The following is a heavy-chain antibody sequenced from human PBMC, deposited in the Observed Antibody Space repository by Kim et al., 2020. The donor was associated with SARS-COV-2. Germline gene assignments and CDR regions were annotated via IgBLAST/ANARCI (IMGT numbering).Heavy chain of an antibody. CDR1: GFTFSSYA. CDR3: ASGGIAVAKSLVGY. J-gene: IGHJ4*02. CDR2: ISYDGSNK. V-gene: IGHV3-30-3*01. D-gene: IGHD6-19*01. Sequence: GGSLRLSCAASGFTFSSYAMHWVRQAPGKGLEWVAVISYDGSNKYYADSVKGRFTISRDNSKNTLYLQMNSLRAEDTAVYYCASGGIAVAKSLVGYWGQGTLVTVSS.